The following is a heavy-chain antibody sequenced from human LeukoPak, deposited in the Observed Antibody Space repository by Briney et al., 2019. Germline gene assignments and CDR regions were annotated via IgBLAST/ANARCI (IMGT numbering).Heavy chain of an antibody. Sequence: SETLSLTCTVSDGSITNYDWSWVRQPPGKGLEFIGHVHYSGTANYNPSLRSRVTISVDTSKNQFSLKLSSVTAADTAVYYCARLLEPQGGYWGQGTLVTVSS. CDR2: VHYSGTA. V-gene: IGHV4-59*12. D-gene: IGHD1-1*01. J-gene: IGHJ4*02. CDR3: ARLLEPQGGY. CDR1: DGSITNYD.